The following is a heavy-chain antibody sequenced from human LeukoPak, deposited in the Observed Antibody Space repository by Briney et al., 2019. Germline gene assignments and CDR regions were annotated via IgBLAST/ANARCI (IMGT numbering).Heavy chain of an antibody. CDR3: AKAQELGNYEFFLFDY. CDR1: GFTFSNYA. V-gene: IGHV3-23*01. Sequence: GGSLRLSCAASGFTFSNYATSWVRQSPGKGLEWVSGISGSGHSTYYADSVKGRFTISRDSSKNTLFLQMNSLRTEDTAVYYCAKAQELGNYEFFLFDYWGQGTLVTVSS. CDR2: ISGSGHST. D-gene: IGHD7-27*01. J-gene: IGHJ4*02.